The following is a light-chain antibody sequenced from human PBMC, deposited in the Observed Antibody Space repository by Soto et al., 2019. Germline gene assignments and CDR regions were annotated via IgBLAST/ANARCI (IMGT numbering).Light chain of an antibody. CDR1: QRVSSGY. J-gene: IGKJ5*01. CDR2: GAS. Sequence: EVVLTQSPGTLSLSPGERATLSCRASQRVSSGYLAWYQQKPGQAPRLLVHGASSRATGIPDRFSGRGSGTDFTLTISRLEPEDFAVYYCQQYGSSPPSSTFGQGTRLEIK. V-gene: IGKV3-20*01. CDR3: QQYGSSPPSST.